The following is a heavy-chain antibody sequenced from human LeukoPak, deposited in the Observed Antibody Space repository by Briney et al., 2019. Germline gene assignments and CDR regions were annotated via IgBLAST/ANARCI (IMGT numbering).Heavy chain of an antibody. V-gene: IGHV3-30*02. CDR2: IRYDGSNK. CDR3: ARAGSYRFDY. J-gene: IGHJ4*02. Sequence: PGGSLRLSCAASGFTFSSYGMHWVRQAPGKGLEWVAFIRYDGSNKYYADSVKGRFTISRDNSKNTLYLQMNSLRAEDTAVYYCARAGSYRFDYWGQGTLVTVSS. D-gene: IGHD1-26*01. CDR1: GFTFSSYG.